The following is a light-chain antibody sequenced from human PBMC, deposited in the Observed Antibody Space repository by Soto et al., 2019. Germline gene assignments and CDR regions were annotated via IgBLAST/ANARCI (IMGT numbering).Light chain of an antibody. CDR1: SSNIGSHT. Sequence: QPVLTQPPSASGTPGQRVTISCSGSSSNIGSHTVNWYQHLPGTAPKLLLYNNNQRPSGVPDRFSGSRSGTSASLAISGLQSEDEADYYCAAWDDSLNGVVFGGGTKLTVL. CDR2: NNN. J-gene: IGLJ2*01. CDR3: AAWDDSLNGVV. V-gene: IGLV1-44*01.